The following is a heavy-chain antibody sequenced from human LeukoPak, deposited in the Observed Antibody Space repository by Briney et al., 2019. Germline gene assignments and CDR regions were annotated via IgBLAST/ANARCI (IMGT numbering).Heavy chain of an antibody. CDR1: GYSFTGYY. D-gene: IGHD2-15*01. J-gene: IGHJ4*02. Sequence: SVKVSCKASGYSFTGYYMHWVRQAPGQGLEWMGWINPNSGGTIYEQRFQGRATMARDTSISTAYMELSRLRSDDTAVYYCARGDLGMVVSDYYFYYWGQGTLVTVSS. V-gene: IGHV1-2*02. CDR3: ARGDLGMVVSDYYFYY. CDR2: INPNSGGT.